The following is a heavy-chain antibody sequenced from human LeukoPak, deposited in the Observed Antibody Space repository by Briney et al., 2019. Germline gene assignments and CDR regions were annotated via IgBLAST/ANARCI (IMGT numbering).Heavy chain of an antibody. CDR3: ARSRVPAGKYCSGGSCYGGFDY. V-gene: IGHV1-3*01. J-gene: IGHJ4*02. Sequence: ASVKVSCKASGYTFTSYDFNWVRQATGQRLEWMGWINAGNGNTKYSQKFQGRVTITRDTSASTAYMELSSLRSEDTAVYYCARSRVPAGKYCSGGSCYGGFDYWGQGTLVTVSS. CDR2: INAGNGNT. CDR1: GYTFTSYD. D-gene: IGHD2-15*01.